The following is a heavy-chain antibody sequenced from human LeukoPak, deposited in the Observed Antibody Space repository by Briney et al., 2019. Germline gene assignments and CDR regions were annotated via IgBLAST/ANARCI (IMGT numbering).Heavy chain of an antibody. CDR3: ARVDTVMAYYFDL. Sequence: GGSLRLSCAASGFTVSTNCMTWVRQAPGKGLEWVSTIYSGGTTYYADSVMGRFTISRHNSRNTLYLQMSSLRAEDTAVYYCARVDTVMAYYFDLWGQGTLVTVSS. CDR2: IYSGGTT. V-gene: IGHV3-53*04. CDR1: GFTVSTNC. J-gene: IGHJ4*02. D-gene: IGHD5-18*01.